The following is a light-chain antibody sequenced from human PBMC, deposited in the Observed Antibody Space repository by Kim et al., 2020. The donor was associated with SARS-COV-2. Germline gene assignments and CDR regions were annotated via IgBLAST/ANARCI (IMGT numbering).Light chain of an antibody. CDR2: GAS. CDR1: QSVSSSY. J-gene: IGKJ1*01. V-gene: IGKV3-20*01. CDR3: QQYGSSQT. Sequence: EIVLTQSPGTLSLSPGERATLSCRASQSVSSSYLAWYQQKPGQAPRLLIYGASSRATGIPDRFSDSGSGTDFTLTISRLEPEDFAVYYCQQYGSSQTFGQGTKVDIK.